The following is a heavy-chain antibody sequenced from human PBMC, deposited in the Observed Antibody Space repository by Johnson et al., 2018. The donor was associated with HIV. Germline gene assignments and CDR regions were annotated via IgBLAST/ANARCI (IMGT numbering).Heavy chain of an antibody. CDR3: ARYYYDSSGYYSDDAFDI. CDR2: ISYHGSNK. D-gene: IGHD3-22*01. J-gene: IGHJ3*02. CDR1: GFTFSSYA. Sequence: QVQLVESGGGVVQPGRSLRLSCAASGFTFSSYAMHWVRQAPGKGLEWVAVISYHGSNKYYADSVKGRFTISRDNSKNTLYLQMNSLRAEDTAVYYCARYYYDSSGYYSDDAFDIWGQGTMVTVSS. V-gene: IGHV3-30-3*01.